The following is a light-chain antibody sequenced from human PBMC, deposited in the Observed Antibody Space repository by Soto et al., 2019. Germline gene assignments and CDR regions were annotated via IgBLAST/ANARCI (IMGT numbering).Light chain of an antibody. Sequence: QSVLTQPASVSGSPGQSITISCTGTSSDVGGYNSVSWYQHHPGKVPKLMVYDVRDRPSGVSNRFSGSKSGNTASLTISGLQAEDEADYYCTSYTSGNTFVFGGGTKLTVL. CDR3: TSYTSGNTFV. V-gene: IGLV2-14*01. J-gene: IGLJ2*01. CDR2: DVR. CDR1: SSDVGGYNS.